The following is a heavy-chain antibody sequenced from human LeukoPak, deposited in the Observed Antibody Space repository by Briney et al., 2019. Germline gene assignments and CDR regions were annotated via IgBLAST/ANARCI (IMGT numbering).Heavy chain of an antibody. V-gene: IGHV4-34*01. J-gene: IGHJ4*02. CDR1: GGSFSGYY. Sequence: SETLSLTCAVYGGSFSGYYWSWIRQPPGKGLEWIGEINHSGSTNYNPSLKSRVTVSVDTSKSQFSLMLSSVTAADTAVYFCARLILGATFSFDYWGLGTLVSVS. D-gene: IGHD1-26*01. CDR2: INHSGST. CDR3: ARLILGATFSFDY.